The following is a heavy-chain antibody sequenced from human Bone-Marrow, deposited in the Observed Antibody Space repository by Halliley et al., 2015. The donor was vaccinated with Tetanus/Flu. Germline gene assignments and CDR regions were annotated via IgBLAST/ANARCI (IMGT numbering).Heavy chain of an antibody. J-gene: IGHJ6*02. CDR2: IYSGWST. CDR3: ARGSGMDV. Sequence: APGKGPECAPPIYSGWSTYYAGPVKGRFTISRDTSKNTLFPQMNSLRAEDTAVYYCARGSGMDVWGPGTSVIVSS. V-gene: IGHV3-66*01.